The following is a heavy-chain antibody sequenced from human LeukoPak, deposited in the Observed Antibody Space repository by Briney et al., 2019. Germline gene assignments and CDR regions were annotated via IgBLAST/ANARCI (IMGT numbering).Heavy chain of an antibody. D-gene: IGHD3-22*01. CDR1: GFTFSSYA. Sequence: PGGSLRLSCAASGFTFSSYAMHWVRQAPGKGLEWVALISYDGSIKYYGDSVKGRFTISRDNSKNTLFLQMNSLRTEDTAVYYCAREKDYYDSPGAFDIWGQGTMVTVSS. J-gene: IGHJ3*02. V-gene: IGHV3-30*04. CDR2: ISYDGSIK. CDR3: AREKDYYDSPGAFDI.